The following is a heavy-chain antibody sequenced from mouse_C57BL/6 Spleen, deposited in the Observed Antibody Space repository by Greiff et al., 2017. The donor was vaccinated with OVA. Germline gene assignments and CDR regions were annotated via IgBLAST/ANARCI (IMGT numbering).Heavy chain of an antibody. CDR3: ARVATDYFDY. CDR1: GYTFTSYT. J-gene: IGHJ2*01. V-gene: IGHV1-4*01. D-gene: IGHD1-1*01. Sequence: QVQLQQSGAELARPGASVKMSCKASGYTFTSYTMNWVNQRPGQGLEWIGYINPSSGYTKYNQKFKNKATLTADKSSSTAYMQLSSLTSEDSAVYYCARVATDYFDYWGQGTTLTVSS. CDR2: INPSSGYT.